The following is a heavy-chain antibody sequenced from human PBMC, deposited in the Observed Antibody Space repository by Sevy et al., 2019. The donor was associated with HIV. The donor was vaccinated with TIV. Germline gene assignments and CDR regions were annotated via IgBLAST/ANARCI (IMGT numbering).Heavy chain of an antibody. CDR3: ARFPGTMYYDFWSGYPGFDY. J-gene: IGHJ4*02. V-gene: IGHV3-21*01. CDR1: GFTFSSYS. CDR2: ISSSSSYI. Sequence: GGSLRLSCAASGFTFSSYSMNWVRQAPGKGLEWVSSISSSSSYIYYADSVKGRFTISRDNAKNSLYLQMNSLRAEDTAVYYCARFPGTMYYDFWSGYPGFDYWGQGTLVTVSS. D-gene: IGHD3-3*01.